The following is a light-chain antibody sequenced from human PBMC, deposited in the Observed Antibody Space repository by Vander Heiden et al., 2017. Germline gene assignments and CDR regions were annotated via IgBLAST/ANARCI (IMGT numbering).Light chain of an antibody. CDR3: QQTDNYPLT. CDR1: QSLSTW. Sequence: DIQMTQSPSSLAASVGDRVTIACRASQSLSTWLAWYQQTPGKAPKLLIPGASTLQSGGPSRISGRRCESDFTLTITRVPPDGFATYFCQQTDNYPLTFGGGTKVEIK. J-gene: IGKJ4*01. V-gene: IGKV1-39*01. CDR2: GAS.